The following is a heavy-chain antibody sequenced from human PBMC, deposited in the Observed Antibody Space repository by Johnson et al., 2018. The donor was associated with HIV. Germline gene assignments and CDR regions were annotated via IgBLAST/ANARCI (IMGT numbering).Heavy chain of an antibody. V-gene: IGHV3-64*01. CDR2: ISGNGGTT. CDR1: GFTFSTYA. CDR3: ARAEGLTGRNAFDI. Sequence: VQLVESGGGLVQPGGSLRLSCAASGFTFSTYAMHWVRQAPGKGLEYVSGISGNGGTTYYANSVKGRFTISRDNSKTTLYLQMNSLRAEDTAVYYCARAEGLTGRNAFDIWGQGTIVTVSS. D-gene: IGHD1-20*01. J-gene: IGHJ3*02.